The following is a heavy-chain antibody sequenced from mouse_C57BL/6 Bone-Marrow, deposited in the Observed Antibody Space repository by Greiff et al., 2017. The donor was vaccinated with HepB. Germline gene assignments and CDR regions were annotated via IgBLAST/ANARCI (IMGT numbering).Heavy chain of an antibody. CDR2: ISSGSSTI. V-gene: IGHV5-17*01. J-gene: IGHJ4*01. D-gene: IGHD2-4*01. CDR3: ARRDYDGNYAMDY. CDR1: GFTFSDYG. Sequence: EVKVEESGGGLVKPGGSLKLSCAASGFTFSDYGMHWVRQAPEQGLEWVAYISSGSSTIYYADTVKGRFTISRDNAKNTLFLQMTSLRSEDTAMYDCARRDYDGNYAMDYWGQGTSVTVSS.